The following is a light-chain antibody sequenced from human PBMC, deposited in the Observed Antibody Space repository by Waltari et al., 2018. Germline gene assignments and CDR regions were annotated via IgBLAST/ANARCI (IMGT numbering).Light chain of an antibody. CDR3: AAWDGSLDGPV. Sequence: QSALTQPPSASGTPGQRVTISCSGSSSNIGSNTVHWYQQLPGTAPKPLIYSNNQGPAGGPDRFSGSKSGTSASLAINGLQSEDEADYYCAAWDGSLDGPVFGGGTKVTVL. V-gene: IGLV1-44*01. J-gene: IGLJ3*02. CDR2: SNN. CDR1: SSNIGSNT.